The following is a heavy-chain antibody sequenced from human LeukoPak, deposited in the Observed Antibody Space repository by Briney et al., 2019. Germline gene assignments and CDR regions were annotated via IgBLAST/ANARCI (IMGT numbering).Heavy chain of an antibody. CDR1: GYTFTSYY. V-gene: IGHV1-46*01. Sequence: ASVKVSCKASGYTFTSYYMHWVRQAHGQGLEWMGIINPSGGSTSYAQKFQGRVTVTRDMSTSTVYMELSSLRSEDTAVYYCARGREYDSSGYYPYYYYYYYMDVWGKGTTVTVSS. CDR3: ARGREYDSSGYYPYYYYYYYMDV. J-gene: IGHJ6*03. CDR2: INPSGGST. D-gene: IGHD3-22*01.